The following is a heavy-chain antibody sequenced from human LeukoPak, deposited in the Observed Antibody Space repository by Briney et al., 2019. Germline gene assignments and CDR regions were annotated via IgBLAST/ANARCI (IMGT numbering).Heavy chain of an antibody. CDR3: AGCIAGNYYYYFGMDV. J-gene: IGHJ6*02. D-gene: IGHD6-13*01. Sequence: PSETLSLTCTVSGGSISSYYWSWIRQPPGKGLEWIGYIYYSGSTNYNPSLKSRVTISVDTSKNQFSLKLSSVTAADTAVYYCAGCIAGNYYYYFGMDVWGQGTTVTVSS. CDR2: IYYSGST. CDR1: GGSISSYY. V-gene: IGHV4-59*01.